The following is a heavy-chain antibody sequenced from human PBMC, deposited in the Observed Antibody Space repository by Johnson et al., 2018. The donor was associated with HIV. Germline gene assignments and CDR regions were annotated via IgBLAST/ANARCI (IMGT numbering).Heavy chain of an antibody. J-gene: IGHJ3*02. CDR3: ARAYSSGWLGAFDM. CDR1: GFTFSNAW. Sequence: QVQLVESGGGLVKPGGSLRLSCAASGFTFSNAWMSWVRQAPGKGLEWVAVISYDGSNKYYADSVKGRFTISRDSSTNTLYLQMNSLRAEDTAVYYCARAYSSGWLGAFDMWCQGTTVTGSS. D-gene: IGHD6-19*01. V-gene: IGHV3-30*03. CDR2: ISYDGSNK.